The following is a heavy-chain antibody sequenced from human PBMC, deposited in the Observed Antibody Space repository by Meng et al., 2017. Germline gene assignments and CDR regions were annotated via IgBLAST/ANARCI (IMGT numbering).Heavy chain of an antibody. D-gene: IGHD3-10*01. Sequence: QTLSLTCTFSGFSLSTSGMCVSWVRQPPGKALEWLALIDWDDDKYYSTSLKTRLTISKDTSKNQVVLTMTNMDPVDTATYYCARIGPGGSGSYYKRYYYYGMDVWGQGTTVTVSS. J-gene: IGHJ6*02. CDR2: IDWDDDK. CDR1: GFSLSTSGMC. CDR3: ARIGPGGSGSYYKRYYYYGMDV. V-gene: IGHV2-70*20.